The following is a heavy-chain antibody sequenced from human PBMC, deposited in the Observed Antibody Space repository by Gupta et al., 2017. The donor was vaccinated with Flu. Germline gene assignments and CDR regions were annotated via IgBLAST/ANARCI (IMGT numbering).Heavy chain of an antibody. CDR1: GFSLSNYW. J-gene: IGHJ6*02. D-gene: IGHD3-10*01. CDR2: IRNDGTMK. V-gene: IGHV3-74*01. CDR3: ARGSLVSGRYYHYGLDV. Sequence: SGFSLSNYWMRWFRQEPGKGLVWVSRIRNDGTMKDYADFVKGRFTVSRDNPRNTVFLEISSLRVDDTGVYFCARGSLVSGRYYHYGLDVWGQGTTVTVSS.